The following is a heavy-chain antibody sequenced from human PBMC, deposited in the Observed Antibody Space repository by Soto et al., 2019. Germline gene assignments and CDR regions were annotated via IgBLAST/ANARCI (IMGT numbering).Heavy chain of an antibody. D-gene: IGHD2-15*01. V-gene: IGHV3-23*01. Sequence: EVQLLESGGGLVQPGGSLRLSCAASGFTFSSYAMSWVRQAPGKGLEWVSAISGSGGSTYYADSVKGRFTISRDNSQNTLYLLMTSLRAEDTAVYYCAKDGIDCSGGSCYSWVSYYYYYMDVWCKGTTVTLSS. CDR3: AKDGIDCSGGSCYSWVSYYYYYMDV. CDR1: GFTFSSYA. J-gene: IGHJ6*03. CDR2: ISGSGGST.